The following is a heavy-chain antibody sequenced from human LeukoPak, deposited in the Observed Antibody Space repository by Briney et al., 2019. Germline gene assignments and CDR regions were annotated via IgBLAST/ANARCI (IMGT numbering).Heavy chain of an antibody. CDR2: VYDSGTT. Sequence: SETLSLTCTVSGGSISRYYWSWIRQPAGKGLEWFGYVYDSGTTNYNPSLKSRVTISVDTSKDQFSLKLSSVTAADTAVYYCARVSCFPGTSYYYMDVWGQGTTVTVSS. V-gene: IGHV4-59*01. D-gene: IGHD1-1*01. J-gene: IGHJ6*03. CDR1: GGSISRYY. CDR3: ARVSCFPGTSYYYMDV.